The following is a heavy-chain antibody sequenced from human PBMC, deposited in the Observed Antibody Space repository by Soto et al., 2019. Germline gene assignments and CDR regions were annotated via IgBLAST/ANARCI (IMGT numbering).Heavy chain of an antibody. J-gene: IGHJ6*02. CDR1: GFSLSTSGMC. CDR3: ARMGSGSYPGCYGMDV. Sequence: ESGPTLVNPTQTLTLTCTFSGFSLSTSGMCVSWIRQPPGKALEWLALIEWDDDKYYSTSLKTRLTISKDTSKNQVVLTMTNMDPVDTATYYCARMGSGSYPGCYGMDVWGQGTTVTVSS. CDR2: IEWDDDK. D-gene: IGHD1-26*01. V-gene: IGHV2-70*01.